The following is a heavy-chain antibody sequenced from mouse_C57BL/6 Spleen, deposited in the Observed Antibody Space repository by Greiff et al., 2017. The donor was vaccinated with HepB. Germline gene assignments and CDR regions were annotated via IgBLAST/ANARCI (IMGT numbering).Heavy chain of an antibody. CDR3: ARSLYGSSHWYFDV. D-gene: IGHD1-1*01. CDR2: ITPNNGGT. J-gene: IGHJ1*03. Sequence: EVQLQQSGPELVKPGASVKIPCKASGYTFTDYNMDWVKQSHGKSLEWIGDITPNNGGTIYNQKFKGKATLTVDKSSSTAYMELRSLTSEDTAVYYWARSLYGSSHWYFDVWGTGTTVTVSS. V-gene: IGHV1-18*01. CDR1: GYTFTDYN.